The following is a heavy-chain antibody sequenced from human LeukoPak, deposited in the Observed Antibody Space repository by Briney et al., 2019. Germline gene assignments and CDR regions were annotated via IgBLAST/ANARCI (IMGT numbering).Heavy chain of an antibody. CDR2: IGAADDT. Sequence: PGGSLRLSCAASGFTFSRSDMHCVRQATGKGLEWVSAIGAADDTYYSGSVRGRFTISRENAKNSLYLQMNSLRAGDTAVYYCAREGFCSSSSCNDDWYFDLWGRGTQVTVSS. D-gene: IGHD2-2*01. CDR3: AREGFCSSSSCNDDWYFDL. CDR1: GFTFSRSD. V-gene: IGHV3-13*04. J-gene: IGHJ2*01.